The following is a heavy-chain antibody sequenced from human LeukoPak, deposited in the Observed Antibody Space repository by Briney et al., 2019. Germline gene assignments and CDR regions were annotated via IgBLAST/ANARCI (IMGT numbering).Heavy chain of an antibody. CDR1: GYTFTNSD. D-gene: IGHD3-22*01. CDR2: ISAYNGNT. V-gene: IGHV1-18*01. Sequence: ASVKVSCKASGYTFTNSDITWVRQAPGQGLEWMGWISAYNGNTNYAQKLQGRVTMTTDTSTSTAYMELRSLRSDDTAVYYCARPDYYDSSGYLNYWGQGTLVTVSS. CDR3: ARPDYYDSSGYLNY. J-gene: IGHJ4*02.